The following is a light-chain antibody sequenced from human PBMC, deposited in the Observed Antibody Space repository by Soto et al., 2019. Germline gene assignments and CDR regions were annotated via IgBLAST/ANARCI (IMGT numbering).Light chain of an antibody. V-gene: IGLV2-14*01. CDR2: EVS. J-gene: IGLJ2*01. CDR3: ASYTSSSTYVI. Sequence: QSALTQPASVSGSPGKSITISCTGTSSDGGGYKYVSWYQQNPDKAPKLIIFEVSNRPSGISSRLSGSKSGNTASLTISGRQAEDEADYYCASYTSSSTYVIFGRGTKLTVL. CDR1: SSDGGGYKY.